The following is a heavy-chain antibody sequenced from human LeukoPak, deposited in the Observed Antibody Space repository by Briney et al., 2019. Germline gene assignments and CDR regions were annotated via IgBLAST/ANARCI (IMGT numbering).Heavy chain of an antibody. V-gene: IGHV4-59*11. D-gene: IGHD4-23*01. CDR3: ARVTTMVPFHY. CDR2: MSYSEGA. J-gene: IGHJ4*02. CDR1: GDSISDHY. Sequence: SETLSLTCSVSGDSISDHYWTWIRQPPGKGLEWIGYMSYSEGAKYSPSLKSRVTISIDMSKNHFSLKLTSVTAADTAVYYCARVTTMVPFHYWGQGTLVTVSS.